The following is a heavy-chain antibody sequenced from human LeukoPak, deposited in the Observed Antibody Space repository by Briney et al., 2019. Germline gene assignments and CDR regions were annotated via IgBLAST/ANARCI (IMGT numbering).Heavy chain of an antibody. CDR2: ISYDGSNK. J-gene: IGHJ4*02. CDR1: GFTFSSYA. Sequence: PGGSLRLSCAASGFTFSSYAMHWVRQAPVKGLEWVAVISYDGSNKYYADSVKGRFTISRDNSKNTLYLQMNSLRAEDTAVYYCASEEMATLLFDYWGQGTLVTVSS. V-gene: IGHV3-30-3*01. CDR3: ASEEMATLLFDY. D-gene: IGHD2-8*01.